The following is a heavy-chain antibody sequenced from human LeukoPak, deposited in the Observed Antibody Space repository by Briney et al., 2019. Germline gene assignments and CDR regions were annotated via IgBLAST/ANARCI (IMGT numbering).Heavy chain of an antibody. J-gene: IGHJ4*02. CDR1: GFTFSNYW. Sequence: GGSLRLSCAASGFTFSNYWMHWVRQAPGKGLEWVANIKEDGRARYYVDSVKGRFTISRDNAKNSLYLQMNSLRVEDTGVYYCTARPAARGQGTLVTVSS. CDR2: IKEDGRAR. V-gene: IGHV3-7*01. D-gene: IGHD1-1*01. CDR3: TARPAA.